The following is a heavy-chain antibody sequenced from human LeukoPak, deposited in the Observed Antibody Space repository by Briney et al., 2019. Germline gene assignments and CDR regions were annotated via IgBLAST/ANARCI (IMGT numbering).Heavy chain of an antibody. CDR3: ARAYSENYPNWFDP. CDR1: GGSISSYY. V-gene: IGHV4-4*07. CDR2: IYTTGSI. D-gene: IGHD1-7*01. Sequence: PSETLSLTCTVSGGSISSYYWSWIRQPAGKGLEWIGRIYTTGSINYNPSLKSRGTMSIDTSKNQFSLKLASVTAADTAVYYCARAYSENYPNWFDPWGQGTLVTVSS. J-gene: IGHJ5*02.